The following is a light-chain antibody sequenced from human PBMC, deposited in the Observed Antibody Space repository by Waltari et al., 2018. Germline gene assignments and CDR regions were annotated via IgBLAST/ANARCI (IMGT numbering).Light chain of an antibody. J-gene: IGLJ3*02. CDR3: SSYTTSSTVV. Sequence: QSALTQPASVSGSPGQSITISCTGTSSDVGGYNYVSWYQQHPGKAPKLMIDEVSNRPSGLSNRFSGSKSGNTASLTISGLQAEDEADYYCSSYTTSSTVVFGGGTKLTVL. V-gene: IGLV2-14*01. CDR2: EVS. CDR1: SSDVGGYNY.